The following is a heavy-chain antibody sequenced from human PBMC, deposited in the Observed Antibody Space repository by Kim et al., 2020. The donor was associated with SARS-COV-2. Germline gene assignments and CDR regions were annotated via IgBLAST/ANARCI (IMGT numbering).Heavy chain of an antibody. Sequence: GGSLRLSCAASGFTFSSYAMSWVRQAPGKGLEWVSAISGSGGSTYYADSVKGRFTISRDNSKNTLYLQMNSLRAEDTAVYYCAKDIYVPNCTNGVCYTGGNYYYYYGMDVWGQGTTVTVSS. CDR1: GFTFSSYA. CDR3: AKDIYVPNCTNGVCYTGGNYYYYYGMDV. J-gene: IGHJ6*02. CDR2: ISGSGGST. D-gene: IGHD2-8*01. V-gene: IGHV3-23*01.